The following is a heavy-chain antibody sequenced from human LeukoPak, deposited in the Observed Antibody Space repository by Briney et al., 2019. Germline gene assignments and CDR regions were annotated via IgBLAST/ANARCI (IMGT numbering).Heavy chain of an antibody. J-gene: IGHJ1*01. Sequence: PSETLSLTCTVSGGSISSYYWSWIRQPPGKGLEWIGYIYYSGSTNYNPSLKSRVTISVDTSKNQFSLKLSSVTAADTAVYYCAVGDSSSWYVGEYFQHWGQGTLVTVSS. D-gene: IGHD6-13*01. V-gene: IGHV4-59*01. CDR2: IYYSGST. CDR1: GGSISSYY. CDR3: AVGDSSSWYVGEYFQH.